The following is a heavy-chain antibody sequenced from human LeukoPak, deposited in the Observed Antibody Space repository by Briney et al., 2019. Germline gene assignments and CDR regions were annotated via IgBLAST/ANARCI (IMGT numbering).Heavy chain of an antibody. CDR1: GFTFDDYA. V-gene: IGHV3-9*01. J-gene: IGHJ6*03. CDR2: ISWNSGSI. Sequence: QSGGSLRLSCAASGFTFDDYAMHWVRHAPGKGLDWVSGISWNSGSIGYADSVKGRFTISRDSAKNSLYLQMNSLRAEDTAVYYCAAVAGYYYYMDVWGKGTTVTISS. D-gene: IGHD4-23*01. CDR3: AAVAGYYYYMDV.